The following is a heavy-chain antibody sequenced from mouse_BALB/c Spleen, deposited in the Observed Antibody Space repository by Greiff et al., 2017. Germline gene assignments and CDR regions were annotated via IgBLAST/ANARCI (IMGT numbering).Heavy chain of an antibody. D-gene: IGHD2-4*01. Sequence: VKLVESGPGLVQPSQSLSITCTVSGFSLTSYGVHWVRQSPGKGLEWLGVIWSGGSTDYNAAFISRLSISKDNSKSQVFFKMNSLQANDTAIYYCARSYDYGGVAMDYWGQGTSVTVSS. CDR2: IWSGGST. CDR1: GFSLTSYG. J-gene: IGHJ4*01. CDR3: ARSYDYGGVAMDY. V-gene: IGHV2-2*02.